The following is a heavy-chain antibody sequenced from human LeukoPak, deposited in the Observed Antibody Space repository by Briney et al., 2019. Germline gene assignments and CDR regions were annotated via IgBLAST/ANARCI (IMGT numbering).Heavy chain of an antibody. J-gene: IGHJ1*01. Sequence: SETLSLTCAVYGGSLSAYYWTWIRQPPGKGLEWIGEINHGGSTNYNPSLRSRVTISVDTSKNQFSLKLSSVTAADTAVYYCARYLDYGGNSRVFQHWGQGTLVTVSS. CDR1: GGSLSAYY. V-gene: IGHV4-34*01. CDR3: ARYLDYGGNSRVFQH. D-gene: IGHD4-23*01. CDR2: INHGGST.